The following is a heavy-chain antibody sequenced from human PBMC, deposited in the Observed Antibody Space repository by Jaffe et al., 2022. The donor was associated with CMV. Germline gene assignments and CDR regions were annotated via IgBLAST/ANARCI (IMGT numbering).Heavy chain of an antibody. Sequence: QVQLQESGPGLVKPSETLSLTCTVSGGSISSYYWSWIRQPPGKGLEWIGYIYYSGSTNYNPSLKSRVTISVDTSKNQFSLKLSSVTAADTAVYYCARDHYGGNSFDYWGQGTLVTVSS. V-gene: IGHV4-59*01. CDR2: IYYSGST. D-gene: IGHD4-17*01. CDR1: GGSISSYY. CDR3: ARDHYGGNSFDY. J-gene: IGHJ4*02.